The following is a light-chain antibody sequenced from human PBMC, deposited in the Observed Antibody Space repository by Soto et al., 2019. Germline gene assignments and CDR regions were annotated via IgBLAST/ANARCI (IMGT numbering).Light chain of an antibody. CDR2: DVS. V-gene: IGLV2-14*01. CDR3: SSYTSSSTV. J-gene: IGLJ2*01. CDR1: SSDVGGYNF. Sequence: QSALTQPASVSGSPGQSITISCTGISSDVGGYNFVSWYQQHPGKAPKLMIYDVSYRPSGVSNRFSGSKSGNTASLTISGLQAEDEADYYCSSYTSSSTVFGGGTKVTVL.